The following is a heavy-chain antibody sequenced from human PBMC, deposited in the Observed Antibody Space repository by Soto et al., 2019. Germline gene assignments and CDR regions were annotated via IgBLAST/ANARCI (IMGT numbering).Heavy chain of an antibody. CDR1: GFTFDDYA. CDR2: ISWNSGSI. D-gene: IGHD3-9*01. J-gene: IGHJ3*02. CDR3: AKDGYYDILTGTFDI. V-gene: IGHV3-9*01. Sequence: GGSLRLSCAASGFTFDDYAMHWVRQAPGKGLEWVSGISWNSGSIGYADSVKGRFTISRDNAKNTLYLQMNSLRAEDTAVYYCAKDGYYDILTGTFDIWGQGTMVTVSS.